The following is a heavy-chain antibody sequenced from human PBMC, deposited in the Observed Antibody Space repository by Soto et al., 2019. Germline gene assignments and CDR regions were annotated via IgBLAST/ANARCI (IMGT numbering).Heavy chain of an antibody. CDR2: ISAGRRPI. Sequence: EVQLVESGGGLVQPAGSLSLSCAASGFTFSTFSTNWVRQAPGRALEWISYISAGRRPISYADSVKGRFIISRQNAKTSLCPHMERLRVEVTVVNYCARDLGWAFECWGQGTVVSVSS. J-gene: IGHJ4*02. CDR3: ARDLGWAFEC. D-gene: IGHD6-19*01. V-gene: IGHV3-48*01. CDR1: GFTFSTFS.